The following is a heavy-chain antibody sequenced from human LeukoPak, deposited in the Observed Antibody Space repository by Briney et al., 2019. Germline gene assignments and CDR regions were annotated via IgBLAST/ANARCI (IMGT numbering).Heavy chain of an antibody. D-gene: IGHD1-26*01. Sequence: PGGSLRLSCAASGFNFTTYAMSWVRQAPGKGLEWASVISGSGTITYYADSVKGRFTISRDNSKNTLFLQMNSLRVEDTAVYYCAKFRSTSGSSPLDYWGQGTLVTVSS. V-gene: IGHV3-23*01. CDR1: GFNFTTYA. J-gene: IGHJ4*02. CDR3: AKFRSTSGSSPLDY. CDR2: ISGSGTIT.